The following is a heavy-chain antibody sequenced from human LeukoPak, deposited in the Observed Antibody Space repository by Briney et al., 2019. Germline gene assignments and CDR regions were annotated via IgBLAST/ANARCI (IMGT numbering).Heavy chain of an antibody. Sequence: PSQTLSLTCAISRDIVSSNSAAWNWIRQSPSRGLEWLGRTYYRSEWHNDYAVSVKSRIIISPDTSKNQFSLQLKSVTPEDTAVYYCARDLAGFGGYSYGMVDYWGQGTLVTVSS. J-gene: IGHJ4*02. CDR1: RDIVSSNSAA. V-gene: IGHV6-1*01. CDR3: ARDLAGFGGYSYGMVDY. CDR2: TYYRSEWHN. D-gene: IGHD5-18*01.